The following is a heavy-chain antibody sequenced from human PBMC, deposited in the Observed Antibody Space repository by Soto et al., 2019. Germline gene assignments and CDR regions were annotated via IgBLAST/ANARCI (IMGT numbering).Heavy chain of an antibody. Sequence: SVKVSCKASGGTFSSYAISWVRQAPGQGLEWMGGIIPIFGTANYAQKFQGRVTITADESTSTAYMELSSLRSEDTAVYYCVRGSGSYYGVDYWGQGTLVTVSS. CDR3: VRGSGSYYGVDY. CDR1: GGTFSSYA. V-gene: IGHV1-69*13. CDR2: IIPIFGTA. D-gene: IGHD3-10*01. J-gene: IGHJ4*02.